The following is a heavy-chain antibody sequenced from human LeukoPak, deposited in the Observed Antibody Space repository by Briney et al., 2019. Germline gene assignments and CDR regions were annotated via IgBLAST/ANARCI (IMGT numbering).Heavy chain of an antibody. CDR2: ISAYNGNT. Sequence: ASVKVSCKASGYTFTSYGISWVRQAPGQGLEWMGWISAYNGNTNYAQKLQGRVTMTTDTSTSTAYMELRSLRSDDTAVYYCAKVTYGSGSPHPKGSRWFGPWGQGTLVTVSS. CDR3: AKVTYGSGSPHPKGSRWFGP. D-gene: IGHD3-10*01. CDR1: GYTFTSYG. J-gene: IGHJ5*02. V-gene: IGHV1-18*01.